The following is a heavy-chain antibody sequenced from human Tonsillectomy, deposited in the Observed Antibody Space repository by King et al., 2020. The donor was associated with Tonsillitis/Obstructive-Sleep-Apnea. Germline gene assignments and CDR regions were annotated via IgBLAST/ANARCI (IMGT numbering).Heavy chain of an antibody. J-gene: IGHJ4*02. D-gene: IGHD6-19*01. Sequence: VQLVESGGGLVQPGGSLRLSCAASGFTVSNNYMNWVRQAPGKGLECVSVIYSGGSTYYTDSVKDRFTISRDNSKNTLYLQMNTLRAEDTALYYCARGYRYSTGWYNFDYWGQGTLVTVSS. CDR1: GFTVSNNY. V-gene: IGHV3-66*01. CDR2: IYSGGST. CDR3: ARGYRYSTGWYNFDY.